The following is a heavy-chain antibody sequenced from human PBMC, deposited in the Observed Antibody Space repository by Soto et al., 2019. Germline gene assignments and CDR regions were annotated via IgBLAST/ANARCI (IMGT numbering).Heavy chain of an antibody. Sequence: GGSLRLSCAASGFTFSSYAMSWVRQAPGKGLEWVSAISGSGGSTYYADSVKGRFTISRDNSKNTLYLQMNSLRAEDTAVYYCVKDLSYSSSSSAFDIWGQGTMVTVSS. D-gene: IGHD6-6*01. CDR3: VKDLSYSSSSSAFDI. V-gene: IGHV3-23*01. CDR1: GFTFSSYA. J-gene: IGHJ3*02. CDR2: ISGSGGST.